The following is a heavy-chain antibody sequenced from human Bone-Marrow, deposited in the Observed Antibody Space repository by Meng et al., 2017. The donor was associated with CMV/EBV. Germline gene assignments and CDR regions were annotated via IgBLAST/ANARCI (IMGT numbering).Heavy chain of an antibody. CDR3: ARGYYGSGSESVDPDYFDY. J-gene: IGHJ4*02. CDR1: TLSSYA. V-gene: IGHV1-69*05. D-gene: IGHD3-10*01. CDR2: IIPIFGTA. Sequence: TLSSYAISWVLQAPGQALEWMGGIIPIFGTANYAQKFQGRVTITTDESTSTAYMELSSLRSEDTAVYYCARGYYGSGSESVDPDYFDYWGQGTLVTVSS.